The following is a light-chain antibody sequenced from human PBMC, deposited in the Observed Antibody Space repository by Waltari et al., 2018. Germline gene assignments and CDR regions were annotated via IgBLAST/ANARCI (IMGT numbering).Light chain of an antibody. Sequence: SFELTQPSSVSVSPGQTARITCSGDILPKKYARWFQQKPGQAPVLLIYKDNERPSGIPEPFSGSASGTTVTLSINGAQVDDEADYYCYTAADNNAVFGGGTKLTVL. CDR1: ILPKKY. CDR3: YTAADNNAV. J-gene: IGLJ2*01. CDR2: KDN. V-gene: IGLV3-27*01.